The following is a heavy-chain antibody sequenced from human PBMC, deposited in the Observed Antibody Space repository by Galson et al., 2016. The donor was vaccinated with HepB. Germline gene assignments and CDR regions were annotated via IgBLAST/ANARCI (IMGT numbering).Heavy chain of an antibody. CDR2: INYNGIA. D-gene: IGHD3-3*01. Sequence: ETLSLTCAVYGGPFSGNYWSWIRQPPGRGLEWIGEINYNGIATYNPSLKSRVTISVDTSKNQFSLNLNSVTAADTAVYYCARGPNYDFWSGYRGFSFDIWGQGTLVAVSS. J-gene: IGHJ4*02. CDR1: GGPFSGNY. V-gene: IGHV4-34*01. CDR3: ARGPNYDFWSGYRGFSFDI.